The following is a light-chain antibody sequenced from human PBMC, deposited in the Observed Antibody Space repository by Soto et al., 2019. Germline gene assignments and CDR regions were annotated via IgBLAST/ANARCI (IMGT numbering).Light chain of an antibody. CDR3: QQYTSSSWT. Sequence: EVVLTQSPGTLSLSPGERATLSCRASQSVGSSYLAWYQQKPGQAPRVLIYGTSSTATGIPHRFSGSGSGTDFTPTISRLEPEDFAVYFCQQYTSSSWTFXQGTKEDTK. J-gene: IGKJ1*01. CDR2: GTS. V-gene: IGKV3-20*01. CDR1: QSVGSSY.